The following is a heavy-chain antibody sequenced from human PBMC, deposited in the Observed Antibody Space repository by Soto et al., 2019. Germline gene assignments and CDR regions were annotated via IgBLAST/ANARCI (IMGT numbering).Heavy chain of an antibody. CDR1: GFTVSSDS. CDR2: IYSDNNT. CDR3: ARHYSAMGV. Sequence: EVQLVETGGDLIQPGGSLRLSCAASGFTVSSDSMTWVRQAPGKGLEWISIIYSDNNTDYADSVKGRFSISRDTSKNXXXXXXXXXXXXXXXXYYCARHYSAMGVWGQGTTVTVSS. V-gene: IGHV3-53*02. D-gene: IGHD2-21*01. J-gene: IGHJ6*02.